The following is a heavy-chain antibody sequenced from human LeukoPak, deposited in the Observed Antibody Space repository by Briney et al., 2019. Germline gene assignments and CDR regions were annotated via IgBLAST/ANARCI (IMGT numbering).Heavy chain of an antibody. CDR2: INDSGST. Sequence: SETLSLTCAVYGGSFSGYDWSWIRQPPGKGLEWIGEINDSGSTNYSPSLKSRVTISVDTSKNQFSLKMSSVTAADTAVYYCAKDPQQNRLRPASKIDYWGQGTLVTVSS. CDR3: AKDPQQNRLRPASKIDY. CDR1: GGSFSGYD. J-gene: IGHJ4*02. V-gene: IGHV4-34*01. D-gene: IGHD3-16*01.